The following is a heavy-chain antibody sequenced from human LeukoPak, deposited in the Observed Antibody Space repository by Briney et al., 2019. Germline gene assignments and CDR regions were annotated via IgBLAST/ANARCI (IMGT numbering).Heavy chain of an antibody. CDR1: GFTFSTYA. J-gene: IGHJ4*02. CDR3: AKDLNWLAYYFDY. D-gene: IGHD1-20*01. V-gene: IGHV3-23*01. CDR2: ISGSGGGT. Sequence: PGGSLRLSCAASGFTFSTYAMNWVRQAPGKGLEWVSGISGSGGGTYYADSVRGRFTISRDNSKNTLYLQMNSLRAEDTAVYYCAKDLNWLAYYFDYWGQGTLVTVSS.